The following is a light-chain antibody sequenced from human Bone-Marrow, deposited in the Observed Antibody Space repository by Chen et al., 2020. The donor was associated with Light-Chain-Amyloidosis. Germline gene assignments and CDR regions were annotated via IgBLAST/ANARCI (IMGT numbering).Light chain of an antibody. J-gene: IGLJ3*02. V-gene: IGLV3-21*02. CDR1: NIGSTS. Sequence: SYVLTQPSSVSVAPGQTATIACGGNNIGSTSVHWYQQTPGQAHLLVVYDDSDRPSGLPERLSGSNSGNTATLTISRVEAGDEADYYCQVWDRSSDRPVFGGGTKLTV. CDR3: QVWDRSSDRPV. CDR2: DDS.